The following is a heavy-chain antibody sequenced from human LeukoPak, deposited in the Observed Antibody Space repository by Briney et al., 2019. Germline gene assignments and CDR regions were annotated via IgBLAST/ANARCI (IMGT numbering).Heavy chain of an antibody. J-gene: IGHJ5*02. D-gene: IGHD2-2*01. CDR2: ISAYNGNT. Sequence: ASVKVSCKASGYTFTSYGISWVRQAPGQGLEWMGWISAYNGNTNYAQKLQGRVTMTTDTSTSTAYMELRSLRSDDTAVYYCARSGEEIVGVPATMAWFDPWGQGTLVTDSS. CDR1: GYTFTSYG. CDR3: ARSGEEIVGVPATMAWFDP. V-gene: IGHV1-18*01.